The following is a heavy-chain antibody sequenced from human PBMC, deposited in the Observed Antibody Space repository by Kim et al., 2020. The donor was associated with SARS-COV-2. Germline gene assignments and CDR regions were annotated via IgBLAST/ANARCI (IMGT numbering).Heavy chain of an antibody. V-gene: IGHV3-21*01. D-gene: IGHD3-22*01. J-gene: IGHJ4*02. CDR3: AREGSDDGSGYDY. CDR2: ISSSSSYI. Sequence: GGSLRLSCAASGFTFSSYSMNWVRQAPGKGLEWVSSISSSSSYIYYADSVKGRFTISRDNAKNSLYLQMNSLRAEDTAVYYCAREGSDDGSGYDYWGQGTLVTVSS. CDR1: GFTFSSYS.